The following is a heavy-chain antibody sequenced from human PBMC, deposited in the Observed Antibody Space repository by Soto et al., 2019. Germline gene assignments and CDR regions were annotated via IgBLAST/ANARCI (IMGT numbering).Heavy chain of an antibody. J-gene: IGHJ4*02. CDR3: AGGGYCSGGSCYPHY. CDR2: IYYSGST. Sequence: QVQLQESGPGLVKPSETLSLTCTVSGGSISSYYWSWIRQPPGKGLEWIGYIYYSGSTNYNPSLRRRVSISVDTSTNQFSLKLSSVTAADTAVYYCAGGGYCSGGSCYPHYWGQGTLVTVSS. CDR1: GGSISSYY. D-gene: IGHD2-15*01. V-gene: IGHV4-59*08.